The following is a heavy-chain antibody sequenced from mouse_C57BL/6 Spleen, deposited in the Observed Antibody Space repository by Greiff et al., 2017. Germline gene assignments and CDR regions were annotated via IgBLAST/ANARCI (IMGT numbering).Heavy chain of an antibody. D-gene: IGHD1-1*01. J-gene: IGHJ1*03. CDR2: ISSGSSTI. CDR1: GFTFSDYG. CDR3: ARPVGGDFDV. V-gene: IGHV5-17*01. Sequence: EVKLMESGGGLVKPGGSLKLSCAASGFTFSDYGMHWVRQAPEKGLEWVAYISSGSSTIYYAATVKGRCTISRDNAKNTLFLQMTSRRSEDTAMYYCARPVGGDFDVWGTGTTVTVSS.